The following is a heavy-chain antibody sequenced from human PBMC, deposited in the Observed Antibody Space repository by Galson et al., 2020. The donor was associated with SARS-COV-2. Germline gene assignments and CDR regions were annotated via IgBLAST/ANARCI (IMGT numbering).Heavy chain of an antibody. V-gene: IGHV3-30*18. CDR3: AKALEMATIIPDY. CDR1: DITITSYG. CDR2: ISYDGSNK. J-gene: IGHJ4*02. D-gene: IGHD5-12*01. Sequence: SLNISCAASDITITSYGMHWVRQAPGKGLEWVAAISYDGSNKYYADSVKGRFTISRDNSKNTLYLQMNSLRAEDTAVYYCAKALEMATIIPDYWGQGTLVTGSS.